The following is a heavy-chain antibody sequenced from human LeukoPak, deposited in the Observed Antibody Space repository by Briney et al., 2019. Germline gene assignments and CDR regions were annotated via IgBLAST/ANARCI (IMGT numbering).Heavy chain of an antibody. Sequence: ASVKVSCKASGYTFTGYYMHWVRQAPGQGLEWMGPINPNSGGTNYAQKFQGRVTMTRDTSISTAYMELSRLRSDDTAVYYCARVSSGWYYFDYWGQGTLVTVSS. CDR3: ARVSSGWYYFDY. J-gene: IGHJ4*02. CDR1: GYTFTGYY. CDR2: INPNSGGT. V-gene: IGHV1-2*06. D-gene: IGHD6-19*01.